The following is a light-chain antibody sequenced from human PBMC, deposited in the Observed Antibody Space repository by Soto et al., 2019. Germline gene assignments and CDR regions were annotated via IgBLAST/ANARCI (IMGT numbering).Light chain of an antibody. CDR3: HKYNHAPT. J-gene: IGKJ4*01. CDR1: EGISNY. Sequence: DIQMTQSPSSLSASVGDRVTITCRASEGISNYLAWYQQKPGKVPELLIYAASTLQSGVPSRFSGSGSGTEFSLTISGLQPEDVATYYCHKYNHAPTFGGGTKVEIK. CDR2: AAS. V-gene: IGKV1-27*01.